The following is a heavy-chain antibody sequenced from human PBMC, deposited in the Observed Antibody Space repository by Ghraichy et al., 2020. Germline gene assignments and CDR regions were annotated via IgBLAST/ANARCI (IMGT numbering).Heavy chain of an antibody. V-gene: IGHV1-18*01. CDR2: VGAYTGNT. CDR3: VRIGIGSGTYPAFDY. J-gene: IGHJ4*02. D-gene: IGHD3-10*01. Sequence: ASVKVSCMAIGYTFSSYDISWVRQAPGQGLEWVGWVGAYTGNTNYAQNVRGRVTMIMDSSTSTAYMELRSLRSDDTAVYYCVRIGIGSGTYPAFDYWGPGTLVTVSS. CDR1: GYTFSSYD.